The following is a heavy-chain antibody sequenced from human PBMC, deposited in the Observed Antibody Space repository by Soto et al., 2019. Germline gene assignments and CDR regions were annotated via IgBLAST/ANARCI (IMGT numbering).Heavy chain of an antibody. CDR2: ISYDGSNK. D-gene: IGHD4-4*01. J-gene: IGHJ6*02. V-gene: IGHV3-30*18. Sequence: GGSLRLSCAASGFTFSSYGMHWVRQAPGKGLEWVAVISYDGSNKYYADSVKGRFTISRDNSKNTLYLQMNSLRAEDTAVYYCAKGYSNYGSYGVDVWGQGTTVTV. CDR1: GFTFSSYG. CDR3: AKGYSNYGSYGVDV.